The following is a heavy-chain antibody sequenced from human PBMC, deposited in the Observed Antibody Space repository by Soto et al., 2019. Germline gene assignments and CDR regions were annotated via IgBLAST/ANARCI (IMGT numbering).Heavy chain of an antibody. Sequence: SETLSLTCTVSGGSVSSESHYWSWIRQPPGKGLEWIGYIYYTGSTNYNPSLKGRVTMSVDTSRDQVSLRLRSVTRADTAVYYCARVQYAFRSGSYYYAMEVWGQGTKVTVSS. D-gene: IGHD3-3*01. V-gene: IGHV4-61*01. CDR2: IYYTGST. CDR3: ARVQYAFRSGSYYYAMEV. J-gene: IGHJ6*02. CDR1: GGSVSSESHY.